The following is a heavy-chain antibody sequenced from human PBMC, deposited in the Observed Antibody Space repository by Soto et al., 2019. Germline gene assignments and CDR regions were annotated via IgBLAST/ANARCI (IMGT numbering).Heavy chain of an antibody. CDR2: INTDGSST. D-gene: IGHD2-8*02. V-gene: IGHV3-74*01. CDR1: GFSFSSYW. CDR3: ASSPGAYYTG. J-gene: IGHJ3*01. Sequence: EVQLVESGGGLVQPGGSLRLSCADSGFSFSSYWMHWLRQGPEKGLVWVSRINTDGSSTNYADSVKGRFTISRDNAKSTLYLQMNSLRAEDTAVYYCASSPGAYYTGWGQGTVVTVSS.